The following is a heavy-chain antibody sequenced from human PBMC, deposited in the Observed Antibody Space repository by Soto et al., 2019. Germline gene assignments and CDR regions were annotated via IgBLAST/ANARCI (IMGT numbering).Heavy chain of an antibody. Sequence: SGPTLVNPTGTLTLTCNVSGLPLSTSGVGVGWIRQHRGQALEWLAVIYCNADKYYSPSLKNRLSVTKYASNDQVFLTVTTMDPLATATYYCAHSYEFWSGYTPGWFDPWGQGTLVTVSS. V-gene: IGHV2-5*01. CDR1: GLPLSTSGVG. CDR2: IYCNADK. D-gene: IGHD3-3*01. J-gene: IGHJ5*02. CDR3: AHSYEFWSGYTPGWFDP.